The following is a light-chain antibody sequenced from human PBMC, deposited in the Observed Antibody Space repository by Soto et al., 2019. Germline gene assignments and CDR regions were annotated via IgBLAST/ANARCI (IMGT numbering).Light chain of an antibody. CDR1: SSNIGSKT. Sequence: QSVLTQPPSASGTPGQRVTISCSGSSSNIGSKTVNWYQQLPGTVPKLLIYNSYQRPSGVPDRFSGSKSGTSASRAISGLQSESEDDAYCAAWDASLNGYVFGAGTKLTVL. V-gene: IGLV1-44*01. J-gene: IGLJ2*01. CDR3: AAWDASLNGYV. CDR2: NSY.